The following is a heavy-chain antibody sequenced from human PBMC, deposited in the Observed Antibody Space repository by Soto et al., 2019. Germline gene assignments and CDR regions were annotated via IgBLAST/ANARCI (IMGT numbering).Heavy chain of an antibody. J-gene: IGHJ4*02. CDR1: GYNFAYYW. CDR3: ARHVFEGEPLPFDPFDY. V-gene: IGHV5-10-1*01. Sequence: GESLKISCKASGYNFAYYWITWVRQMPGKGLEWMGRIDPSDSYTNYSPSFQGHVTISTDKSVSIAYLQWSSLKASDTAMYYCARHVFEGEPLPFDPFDYWGQGTLVTVSS. D-gene: IGHD1-26*01. CDR2: IDPSDSYT.